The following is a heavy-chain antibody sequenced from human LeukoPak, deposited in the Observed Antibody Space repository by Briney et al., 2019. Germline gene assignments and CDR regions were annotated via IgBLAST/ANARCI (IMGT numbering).Heavy chain of an antibody. Sequence: QSGGSLRLSCAASGFTFSSYAMHWVRQAPGKGLEWVAVISYDGSNKYYADSVKGRFTISRDNAKNSLYLQMNSLRAEDTAVYYCARDTPYSSSWETPLIDYWGQGTLVTVSS. CDR2: ISYDGSNK. V-gene: IGHV3-30*04. D-gene: IGHD6-13*01. CDR3: ARDTPYSSSWETPLIDY. J-gene: IGHJ4*02. CDR1: GFTFSSYA.